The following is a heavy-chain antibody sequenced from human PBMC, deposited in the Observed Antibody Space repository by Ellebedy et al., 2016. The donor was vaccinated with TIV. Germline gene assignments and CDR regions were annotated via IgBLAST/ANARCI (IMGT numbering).Heavy chain of an antibody. Sequence: GGSLRLXXAASGFTVSSNYMSWVRQAPGKGLEWVSVIYSGGSTYYADSVKGRFTISRDNSKNTLYLQMNSLRAEDTAVYYCARDTRDYYDSSGYWYFDLWGRGTLVTVSS. CDR3: ARDTRDYYDSSGYWYFDL. V-gene: IGHV3-53*01. J-gene: IGHJ2*01. CDR2: IYSGGST. D-gene: IGHD3-22*01. CDR1: GFTVSSNY.